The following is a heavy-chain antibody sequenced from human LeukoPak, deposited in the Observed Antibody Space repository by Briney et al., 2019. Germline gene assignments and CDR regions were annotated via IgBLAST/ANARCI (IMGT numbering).Heavy chain of an antibody. CDR1: GYTFTSYD. CDR3: ARDCSGGSCYGY. D-gene: IGHD2-15*01. J-gene: IGHJ4*02. V-gene: IGHV1-8*01. Sequence: ASAKVSCKASGYTFTSYDINWVRQAPGQGLEWMGWMNPNSGNTGYAQKFQGRVTMTRNTSISTAYMELSSLRSEDTAVYYCARDCSGGSCYGYWGQGTLVTVSS. CDR2: MNPNSGNT.